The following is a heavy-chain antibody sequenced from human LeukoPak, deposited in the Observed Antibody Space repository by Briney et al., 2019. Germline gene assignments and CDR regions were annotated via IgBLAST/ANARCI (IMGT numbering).Heavy chain of an antibody. CDR1: GGSISSYY. J-gene: IGHJ5*02. Sequence: PSETLSLTCTVSGGSISSYYWSWIRQPPGKGLEWIGYIYYSGSTNYNPSLKSRVTISVDTSKNQFSLKLSSVTAADTAVYYCARGVVDWFDPWGQGTLVTVSS. CDR3: ARGVVDWFDP. CDR2: IYYSGST. V-gene: IGHV4-59*01. D-gene: IGHD2-2*01.